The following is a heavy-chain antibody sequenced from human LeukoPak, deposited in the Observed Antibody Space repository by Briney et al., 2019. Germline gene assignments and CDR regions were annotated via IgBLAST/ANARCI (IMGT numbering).Heavy chain of an antibody. Sequence: RASVKVSCKASGYTFTSYAMNWVRQAPGQRLEWMGWINAGNGNTKYSQKFQGRVTITRDTSADTAYMELSSLRSEDTAVYYCARLKYCTNGVCYAGFDYWGQGTLVTVSS. CDR2: INAGNGNT. CDR1: GYTFTSYA. J-gene: IGHJ4*02. V-gene: IGHV1-3*01. D-gene: IGHD2-8*01. CDR3: ARLKYCTNGVCYAGFDY.